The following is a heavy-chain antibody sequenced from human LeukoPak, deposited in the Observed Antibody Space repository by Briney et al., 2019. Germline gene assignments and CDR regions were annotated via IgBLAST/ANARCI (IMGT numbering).Heavy chain of an antibody. Sequence: GGSLRLSCAASGFTVRSNYMSWVRQAPGKGLEWVSVIYSGGSTYYADSVKGRFTISRDNSKNTLYLQMNSLRAEDTAVYYCARMIGDGYNQDGDYWGQGTLVTVSS. V-gene: IGHV3-53*01. CDR2: IYSGGST. CDR1: GFTVRSNY. CDR3: ARMIGDGYNQDGDY. D-gene: IGHD5-24*01. J-gene: IGHJ4*02.